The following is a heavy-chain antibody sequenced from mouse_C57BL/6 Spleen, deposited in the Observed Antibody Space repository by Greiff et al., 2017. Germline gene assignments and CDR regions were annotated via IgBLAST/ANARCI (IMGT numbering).Heavy chain of an antibody. CDR2: IDPSDSYT. CDR3: ARHAMDY. Sequence: QVQLQQPGAELVKPGASVKLSCKASGYTFTSYWMQWVKQRPGQGLEWIGEIDPSDSYTNYNQKFKGKATLTVDTSSSTAYMQLSSLTSEDSAVYYGARHAMDYWGQGTSVTVSS. CDR1: GYTFTSYW. V-gene: IGHV1-50*01. J-gene: IGHJ4*01.